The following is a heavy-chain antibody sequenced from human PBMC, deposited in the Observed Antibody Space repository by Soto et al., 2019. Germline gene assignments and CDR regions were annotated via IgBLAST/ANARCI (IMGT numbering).Heavy chain of an antibody. V-gene: IGHV6-1*01. CDR3: ARGKYYDSSGYLSPVDAFDI. D-gene: IGHD3-22*01. Sequence: SQTLSLPCAISGDSVSSNSAAWNWIRQSPSRGLEWLGRTYYRSKWYNDYAVSVKSRITIDPDTSKNQFSLQLNSVTPEDTAVYYCARGKYYDSSGYLSPVDAFDIWGQGTMVTVSS. J-gene: IGHJ3*02. CDR1: GDSVSSNSAA. CDR2: TYYRSKWYN.